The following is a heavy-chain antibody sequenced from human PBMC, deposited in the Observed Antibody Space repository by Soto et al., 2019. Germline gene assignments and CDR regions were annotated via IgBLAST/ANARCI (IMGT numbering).Heavy chain of an antibody. V-gene: IGHV4-4*02. CDR2: VYHSGST. J-gene: IGHJ5*02. D-gene: IGHD2-21*01. Sequence: QVYLQQSGPGLVKPSGTLSLTCAVSGDSISSTHWWTWVRQTPGKGLEWIGEVYHSGSTSYNPSLKSRVTISVDKSINQFSLKLTSVTAADTAVYYCATLPPRIVVTVLPIPTWGQGTLVSVSS. CDR3: ATLPPRIVVTVLPIPT. CDR1: GDSISSTHW.